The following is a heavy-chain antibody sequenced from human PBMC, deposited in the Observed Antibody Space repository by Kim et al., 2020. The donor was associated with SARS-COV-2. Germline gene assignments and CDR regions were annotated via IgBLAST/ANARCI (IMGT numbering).Heavy chain of an antibody. Sequence: GGSLRLSCAASGFTFSSYAMSWVRQAPGKGLEWVSAISGSGGSTYYADSVKGRFTISRDNSKNTLYLQMNSLRAEDTAVYYCAKAPRVAGYSYGLGYFDYWGQGTLVTVSS. D-gene: IGHD5-18*01. CDR2: ISGSGGST. V-gene: IGHV3-23*01. CDR3: AKAPRVAGYSYGLGYFDY. J-gene: IGHJ4*02. CDR1: GFTFSSYA.